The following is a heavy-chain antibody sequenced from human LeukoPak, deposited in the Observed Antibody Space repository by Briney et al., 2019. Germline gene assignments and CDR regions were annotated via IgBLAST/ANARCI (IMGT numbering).Heavy chain of an antibody. CDR1: GYTFTGYY. D-gene: IGHD6-13*01. Sequence: RGASVKVSCKASGYTFTGYYMHWVRQAPGQGLEWMGWINPNSGGTNYAQKFQGRVTMTRDTSISTAYMELSSLRSEDTAVYYCATGPTWEQQLFDYWGQGTLVTVSS. V-gene: IGHV1-2*02. J-gene: IGHJ4*02. CDR3: ATGPTWEQQLFDY. CDR2: INPNSGGT.